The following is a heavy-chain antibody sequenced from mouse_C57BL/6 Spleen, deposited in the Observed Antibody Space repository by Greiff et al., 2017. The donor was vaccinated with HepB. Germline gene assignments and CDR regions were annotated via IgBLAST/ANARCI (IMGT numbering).Heavy chain of an antibody. CDR1: GFSLTSYG. V-gene: IGHV2-2*01. D-gene: IGHD4-1*01. J-gene: IGHJ2*01. CDR2: IWSGGST. Sequence: VQLQQSGPGLVQPSQSLSITCTVSGFSLTSYGVHWVRQSPGKGLEWLGVIWSGGSTDYNAAFISRLSISKNNSKSQVFFKMNSLQADDTAIYYCATLANWDVDNWGQGTTLTVSS. CDR3: ATLANWDVDN.